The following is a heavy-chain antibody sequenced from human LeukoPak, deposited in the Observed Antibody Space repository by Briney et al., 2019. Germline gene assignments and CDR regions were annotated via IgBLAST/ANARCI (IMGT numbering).Heavy chain of an antibody. CDR3: VKASSDYYYDS. J-gene: IGHJ5*01. CDR2: ISSKGDST. V-gene: IGHV3-64D*06. Sequence: GGSLRLSCSASGFTFSTYAMHWVRQAPGKGLEYVSAISSKGDSTFYADSVKGRFTIPRDNSKNTLYLQMSSLRTEDTAVYYCVKASSDYYYDSWGQGALVTVSS. D-gene: IGHD3-22*01. CDR1: GFTFSTYA.